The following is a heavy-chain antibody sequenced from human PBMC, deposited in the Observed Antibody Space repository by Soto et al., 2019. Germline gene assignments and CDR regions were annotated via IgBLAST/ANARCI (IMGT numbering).Heavy chain of an antibody. CDR2: INGGGDYT. Sequence: EVPLLQSGGDLVQPAVSLRLSCVVSGITFRNYAMAWVRQAPRKGLEWVSAINGGGDYTFDSDSVKGRFTISRDNYKDTLYIQMNSLRAEETAIYYCEVYWHDFWSGFHFDYWGQGALVTV. D-gene: IGHD3-3*01. CDR3: EVYWHDFWSGFHFDY. J-gene: IGHJ4*02. CDR1: GITFRNYA. V-gene: IGHV3-23*01.